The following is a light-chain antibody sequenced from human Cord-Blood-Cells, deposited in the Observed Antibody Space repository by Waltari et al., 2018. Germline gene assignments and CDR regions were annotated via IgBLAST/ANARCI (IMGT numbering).Light chain of an antibody. V-gene: IGKV2-28*01. CDR3: MQALQTPLT. CDR2: LGS. J-gene: IGKJ4*01. Sequence: DIVLTQSPLSLPVTPAEPASISCRPRQSLLHSNGYNYLDWYLQKPGQSPQLLIYLGSNRASGVPDRFSGSGSGTDFTLKISRVEAEDVGFYYCMQALQTPLTFGGGTKVEIK. CDR1: QSLLHSNGYNY.